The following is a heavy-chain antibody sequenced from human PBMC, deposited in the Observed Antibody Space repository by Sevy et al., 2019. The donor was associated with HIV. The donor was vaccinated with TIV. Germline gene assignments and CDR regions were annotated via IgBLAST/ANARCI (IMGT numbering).Heavy chain of an antibody. CDR3: VRDGGCSSTSCLLYFDY. J-gene: IGHJ4*02. CDR1: GFTFSYYG. Sequence: GGSLRLSCSASGFTFSYYGMYWVRQAPGKGLQYVSGISSNGGSTDYADSVKGRFTISRDNAKNSLYLQMNSLRAEDTAVYYCVRDGGCSSTSCLLYFDYWGQGTLVTVSS. V-gene: IGHV3-64*04. CDR2: ISSNGGST. D-gene: IGHD2-2*01.